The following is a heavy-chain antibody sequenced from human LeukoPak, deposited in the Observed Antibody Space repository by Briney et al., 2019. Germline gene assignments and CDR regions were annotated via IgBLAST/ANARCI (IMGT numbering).Heavy chain of an antibody. J-gene: IGHJ6*02. Sequence: GGSLRLSCAASGFTFSSYAMHWVRQAPGKGLEYVSVISSNGGSTYYANSVKGRFTISRDNSKNTLYLQMGSLRVEDMAVYYCARGNGYCSGGSCYSYYYYGMDVWGQGTTVTVSS. CDR2: ISSNGGST. D-gene: IGHD2-15*01. CDR3: ARGNGYCSGGSCYSYYYYGMDV. V-gene: IGHV3-64*01. CDR1: GFTFSSYA.